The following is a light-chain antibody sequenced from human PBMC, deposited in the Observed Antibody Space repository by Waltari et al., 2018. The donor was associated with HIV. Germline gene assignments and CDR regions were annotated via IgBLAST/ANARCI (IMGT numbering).Light chain of an antibody. CDR2: AAS. CDR3: QQYNNWPPA. CDR1: RSVSSN. Sequence: EIVMTQSPATLSVSPGERATLSCRASRSVSSNLAWYQQKPGQAPRLLILAASTRATGLPARFSGSGSGTEFTLTISSLQSEDFAVYYCQQYNNWPPAFGQGTKVEIK. V-gene: IGKV3-15*01. J-gene: IGKJ1*01.